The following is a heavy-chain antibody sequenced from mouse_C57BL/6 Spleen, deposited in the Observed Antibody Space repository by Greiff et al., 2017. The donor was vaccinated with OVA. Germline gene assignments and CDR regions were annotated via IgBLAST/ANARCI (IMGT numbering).Heavy chain of an antibody. CDR3: ARQNWDGWFAY. V-gene: IGHV1-7*01. J-gene: IGHJ3*01. D-gene: IGHD4-1*01. CDR1: GYTFTSYW. Sequence: VQLQQSGAALAKPGASVKLSCKASGYTFTSYWMHWVKLRPGQGLAWIVHINPSNGYNKYNQKFKDTATLTADKSSSTAYMQLSSLTYEDAAVYYNARQNWDGWFAYWGQGTLDTVSA. CDR2: INPSNGYN.